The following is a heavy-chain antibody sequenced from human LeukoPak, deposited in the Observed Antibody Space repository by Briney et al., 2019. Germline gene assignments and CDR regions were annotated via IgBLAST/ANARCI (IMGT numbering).Heavy chain of an antibody. Sequence: GGSLRLSCAASGFTVSSNYMSWVRQAPGKGLEWVSVIYSGGSTYYADSVKGRFTISRDNSKNTLYLQMNSLRAEDTAVYYCASFYGSGSYYGPNWGQGTLVTVSS. J-gene: IGHJ4*02. CDR2: IYSGGST. CDR1: GFTVSSNY. V-gene: IGHV3-66*01. D-gene: IGHD3-10*01. CDR3: ASFYGSGSYYGPN.